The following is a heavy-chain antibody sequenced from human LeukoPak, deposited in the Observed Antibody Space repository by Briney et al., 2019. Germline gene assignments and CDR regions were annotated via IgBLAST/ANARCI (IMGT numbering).Heavy chain of an antibody. CDR3: AKERASSWGNYYFDY. D-gene: IGHD6-13*01. Sequence: QTGGSLRLSCAASGFTFSSYGMSWVRQAPGKGLEWVSAISGSGGSTYYADSVKGRFTISRDNSKNTLYLQMNSLRAEDTAVYYCAKERASSWGNYYFDYWGQGTLATVSS. CDR1: GFTFSSYG. CDR2: ISGSGGST. V-gene: IGHV3-23*01. J-gene: IGHJ4*02.